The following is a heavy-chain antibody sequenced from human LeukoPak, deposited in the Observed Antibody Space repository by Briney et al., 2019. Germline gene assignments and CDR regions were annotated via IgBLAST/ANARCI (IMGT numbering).Heavy chain of an antibody. V-gene: IGHV4-38-2*02. CDR1: GYSISSGYY. Sequence: SETLSLTCTVSGYSISSGYYWGWIRQPPGKGLEWIGSIYHSGSTYYNPSLKSRVTISVDTSKNQFSLKLSSVTAADTAVYYCARDGSWFGELGGWFDPWGQGTLVTVSS. D-gene: IGHD3-10*01. CDR3: ARDGSWFGELGGWFDP. CDR2: IYHSGST. J-gene: IGHJ5*02.